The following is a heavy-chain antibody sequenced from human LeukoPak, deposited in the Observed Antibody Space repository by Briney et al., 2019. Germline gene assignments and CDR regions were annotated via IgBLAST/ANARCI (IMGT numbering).Heavy chain of an antibody. D-gene: IGHD5-24*01. CDR3: ARQRSVSELPEMDWFDP. V-gene: IGHV1-69*13. CDR2: IIPIFGTA. Sequence: ASVKVSCKASGGTFSSYAISWVRQAPGQGLEWMGGIIPIFGTANYAQKFQGRVTITADESTSTAYMELSSLRSEDTAVYYCARQRSVSELPEMDWFDPWGQGTLVTVSS. CDR1: GGTFSSYA. J-gene: IGHJ5*02.